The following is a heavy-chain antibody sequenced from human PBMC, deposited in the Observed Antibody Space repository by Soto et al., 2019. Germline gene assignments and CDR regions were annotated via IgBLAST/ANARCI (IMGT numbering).Heavy chain of an antibody. D-gene: IGHD2-2*01. V-gene: IGHV1-69*04. CDR2: IIPILGIA. CDR1: GGTFSSYT. J-gene: IGHJ3*02. CDR3: ARDRGYCSSTSCPRPGAFDI. Sequence: SVKVSCKAAGGTFSSYTISWVRQAPGQGLEWMGRIIPILGIANYAQKFQGRVTITADKSTSTAYMELSSLRSEDTAVYYCARDRGYCSSTSCPRPGAFDIWGQGTMVTVSS.